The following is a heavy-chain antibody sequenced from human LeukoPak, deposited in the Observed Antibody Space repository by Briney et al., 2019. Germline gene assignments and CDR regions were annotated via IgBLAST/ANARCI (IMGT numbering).Heavy chain of an antibody. CDR1: GGTFSSYA. D-gene: IGHD2-2*01. Sequence: SVKVSCKASGGTFSSYAISWVRQAPGQGLKWMGGIIPIFGTANYAQKFQGRVTITADESTSTAYMELSSLRSEDTAVYYCARDPDIVVVPAADPAPDYWGQGTLVTVSS. J-gene: IGHJ4*02. V-gene: IGHV1-69*13. CDR3: ARDPDIVVVPAADPAPDY. CDR2: IIPIFGTA.